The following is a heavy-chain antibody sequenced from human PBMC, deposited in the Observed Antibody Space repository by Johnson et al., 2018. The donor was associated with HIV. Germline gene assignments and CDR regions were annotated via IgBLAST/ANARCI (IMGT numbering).Heavy chain of an antibody. CDR3: AKDLVDTAMDDAFDI. CDR2: INWSGGST. D-gene: IGHD5-18*01. V-gene: IGHV3-20*04. CDR1: GFTFDDYG. Sequence: VQLVESGGGLVKPGGSLRLSCAASGFTFDDYGMSWVRQAPGKGLEWVSGINWSGGSTGYADSVKGRFTISRDNSKNTLYLQMNSLRAEDTAVYYCAKDLVDTAMDDAFDIWGQGTMVTVSS. J-gene: IGHJ3*02.